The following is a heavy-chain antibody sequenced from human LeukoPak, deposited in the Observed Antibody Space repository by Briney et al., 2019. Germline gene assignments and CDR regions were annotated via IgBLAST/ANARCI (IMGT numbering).Heavy chain of an antibody. V-gene: IGHV3-23*01. CDR1: GGSISSSSYY. J-gene: IGHJ5*02. Sequence: ETLSLTCTVSGGSISSSSYYWGWVRQAPGKGLEWVSTISGSGRGSNTYYADSLKGRFTISRDNSKNTLYLQMNSLKTEDAAVYYCTIDHILSSGSYYNPSWFDPWGQGTLVTVSS. CDR3: TIDHILSSGSYYNPSWFDP. D-gene: IGHD3-10*01. CDR2: ISGSGRGSNT.